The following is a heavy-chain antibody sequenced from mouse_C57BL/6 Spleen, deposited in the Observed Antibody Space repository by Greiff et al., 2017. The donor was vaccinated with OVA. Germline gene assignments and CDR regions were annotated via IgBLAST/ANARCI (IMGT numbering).Heavy chain of an antibody. Sequence: QVQLQQPGTELVKPGASVKLSCKASGYTFTSYWMHWVKQRPGQGLEWIGNINPSNGGTNYNEKFKSKATLTVDKSSSTAYMQLISLTSEDSAVYDCARAEDYYGPWFAYWGQGTLVTVSA. CDR3: ARAEDYYGPWFAY. CDR1: GYTFTSYW. CDR2: INPSNGGT. D-gene: IGHD1-1*01. J-gene: IGHJ3*01. V-gene: IGHV1-53*01.